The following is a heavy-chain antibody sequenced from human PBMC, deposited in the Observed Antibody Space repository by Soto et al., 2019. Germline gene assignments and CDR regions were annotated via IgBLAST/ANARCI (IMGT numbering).Heavy chain of an antibody. J-gene: IGHJ4*02. V-gene: IGHV1-2*02. CDR1: GYTFSGHY. Sequence: GASVKVSCKASGYTFSGHYMHWIRQAPGQGPEWLGWINANSGDTDRAPKFQDRLTMTRDTSISTAYMELSRLRSDDTAVYYCARGGALDGTSTPFNHWGQGTLVTVSS. CDR2: INANSGDT. D-gene: IGHD6-19*01. CDR3: ARGGALDGTSTPFNH.